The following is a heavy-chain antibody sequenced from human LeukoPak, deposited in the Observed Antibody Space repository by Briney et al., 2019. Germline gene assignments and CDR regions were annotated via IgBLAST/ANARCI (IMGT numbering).Heavy chain of an antibody. D-gene: IGHD3-10*01. CDR1: GGSISSDY. J-gene: IGHJ6*03. V-gene: IGHV4-59*01. Sequence: SETLSLTCTVSGGSISSDYWSWIRQPPGKGLEWIGYIYYSGSTNYNPALKSRVTISVDTSKNQFSLKLSSVTAADTAVYYCAKVKGYYGSGSYYYYYYMDVWGKGNTVTVSS. CDR2: IYYSGST. CDR3: AKVKGYYGSGSYYYYYYMDV.